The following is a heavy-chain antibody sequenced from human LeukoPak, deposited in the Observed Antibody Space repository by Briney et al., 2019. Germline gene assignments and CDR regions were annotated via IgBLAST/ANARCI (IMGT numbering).Heavy chain of an antibody. CDR1: GCTFSSNA. D-gene: IGHD2-21*02. CDR3: ARDCGGDCSFDY. Sequence: AASLTVSCNASGCTFSSNAISWVRQAPGQGLEWMGRIIPIFGTANYAQKFQGRVTITADESTSTAYMELSSLRSEDTAVYYCARDCGGDCSFDYWGQGTLVTVSS. J-gene: IGHJ4*02. V-gene: IGHV1-69*13. CDR2: IIPIFGTA.